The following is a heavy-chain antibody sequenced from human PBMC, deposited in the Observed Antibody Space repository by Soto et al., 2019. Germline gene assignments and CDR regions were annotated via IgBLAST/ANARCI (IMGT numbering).Heavy chain of an antibody. J-gene: IGHJ4*02. CDR1: GGSGGSGTYY. CDR2: IYYTGST. Sequence: SETLSLTCTVSGGSGGSGTYYWSWIRQPPGKGLEWIGYIYYTGSTNYNPSLKSRVTMSIDTSKNQFSLKLNSVTAADTAVYYCARGVVRGVTHFDYWGQGTLVTVSS. CDR3: ARGVVRGVTHFDY. V-gene: IGHV4-61*01. D-gene: IGHD3-10*01.